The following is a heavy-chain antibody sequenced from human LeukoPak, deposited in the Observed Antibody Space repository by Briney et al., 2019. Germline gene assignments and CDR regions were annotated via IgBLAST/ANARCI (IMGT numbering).Heavy chain of an antibody. V-gene: IGHV3-23*01. CDR3: AKARKGDTRAFDY. CDR1: GFTFSSYA. Sequence: PGGSLGLSCGASGFTFSSYAMSWVRQAPGKGLEWVSAISGSGGSTYYADSVKGRFTISRDNSKNTLYLQMNSLRAEDTAVYYCAKARKGDTRAFDYWGQGILVTVSS. CDR2: ISGSGGST. D-gene: IGHD3-16*01. J-gene: IGHJ4*02.